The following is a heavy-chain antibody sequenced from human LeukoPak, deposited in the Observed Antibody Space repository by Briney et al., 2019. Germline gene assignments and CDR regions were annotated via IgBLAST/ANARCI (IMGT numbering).Heavy chain of an antibody. CDR1: GFSLGTSGVG. CDR2: IYWDDDK. J-gene: IGHJ4*02. V-gene: IGHV2-5*02. D-gene: IGHD6-19*01. Sequence: SGPTLVKPTQTLTLTCTFSGFSLGTSGVGVGWIRQPPEKALEWLALIYWDDDKRYSPSLKSRLTITKDTSKNQVVLTMTNMDPVDTATYYCAHTYSSAWNPDFDYWGQGTLVTVSS. CDR3: AHTYSSAWNPDFDY.